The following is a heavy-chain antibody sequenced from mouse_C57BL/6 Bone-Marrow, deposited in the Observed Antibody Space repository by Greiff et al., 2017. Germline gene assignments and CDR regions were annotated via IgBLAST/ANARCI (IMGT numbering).Heavy chain of an antibody. CDR1: GFTFSDYY. CDR2: ISNGGGST. J-gene: IGHJ2*01. Sequence: EVKLMESGGGLVQPGGSLKLSCAASGFTFSDYYMYWVRQTPEKRLEWVAYISNGGGSTYYPDTVKGRFTISRDNAKNTLYLQMSRLKSEDTAMYCCARHGELVYYMDYWGQGTTLTVSS. CDR3: ARHGELVYYMDY. D-gene: IGHD4-1*01. V-gene: IGHV5-12*01.